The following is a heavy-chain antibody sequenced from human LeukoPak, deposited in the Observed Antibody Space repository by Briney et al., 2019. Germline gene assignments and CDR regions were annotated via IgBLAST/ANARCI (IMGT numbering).Heavy chain of an antibody. Sequence: GSLRLSCAASGFTFDDYAMHWVRQAPGKGLEWVSAISGSGGSTYYADSVKGRFTISRDNSKNTLYLQMNSLRAEDTAVYYCAKSERGIVVVITTLGYWGQGTLVTVSS. D-gene: IGHD3-22*01. CDR3: AKSERGIVVVITTLGY. V-gene: IGHV3-23*01. J-gene: IGHJ4*02. CDR1: GFTFDDYA. CDR2: ISGSGGST.